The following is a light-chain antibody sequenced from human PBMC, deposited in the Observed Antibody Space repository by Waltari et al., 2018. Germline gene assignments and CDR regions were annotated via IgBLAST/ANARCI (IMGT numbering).Light chain of an antibody. V-gene: IGKV3-20*01. CDR3: QMYVRLPVT. J-gene: IGKJ1*01. Sequence: SCRARQSVGRALAWYQQKPGQAPRLLIYDAFSRATGISDKFSGSGSGTDFTLTISRVEPEDFAVYFCQMYVRLPVTFGQGTKVEVK. CDR1: QSVGRA. CDR2: DAF.